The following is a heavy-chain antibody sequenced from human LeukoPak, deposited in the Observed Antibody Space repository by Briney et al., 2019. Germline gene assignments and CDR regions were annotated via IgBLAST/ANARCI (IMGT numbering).Heavy chain of an antibody. D-gene: IGHD1-7*01. CDR3: VRMNYVSSGWGAPFDH. J-gene: IGHJ4*02. CDR1: GFTFSSYA. V-gene: IGHV3-48*04. Sequence: GGSLRLSCAASGFTFSSYAMNWVRRAPGKGLEWLSYIRSSGSTIYYADSAKGRFTISRDNAKNSLYLQMNSLRAEDTALYYCVRMNYVSSGWGAPFDHWGQGTLVTVSS. CDR2: IRSSGSTI.